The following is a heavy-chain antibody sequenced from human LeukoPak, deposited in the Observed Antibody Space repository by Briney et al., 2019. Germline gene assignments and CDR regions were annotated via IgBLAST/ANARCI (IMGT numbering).Heavy chain of an antibody. V-gene: IGHV3-66*01. CDR3: ARGRIAEGAFDI. Sequence: GGSLRLSCAASGFSVRSNYMSWVRQAPGKGLEWVSVIYSGGTTYYTDSVKGRFTISRDNSKNTLYLQMNSLRSEDTAIYYCARGRIAEGAFDIWGQGTMVTVSS. CDR1: GFSVRSNY. J-gene: IGHJ3*02. CDR2: IYSGGTT. D-gene: IGHD6-13*01.